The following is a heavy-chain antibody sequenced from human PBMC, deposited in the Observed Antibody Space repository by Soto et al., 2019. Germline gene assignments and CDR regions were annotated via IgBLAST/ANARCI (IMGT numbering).Heavy chain of an antibody. CDR1: GYSFTSYW. CDR2: IYPGDSDT. D-gene: IGHD6-13*01. Sequence: GESLKISCKGSGYSFTSYWIGWVRQMPGKGLEWMGIIYPGDSDTRYSPSFQGQVTISANKSISTAYLQWSSLKASDTAMYYCARTSAGGKYYYGMDVWGQGTTVTVSS. V-gene: IGHV5-51*01. J-gene: IGHJ6*02. CDR3: ARTSAGGKYYYGMDV.